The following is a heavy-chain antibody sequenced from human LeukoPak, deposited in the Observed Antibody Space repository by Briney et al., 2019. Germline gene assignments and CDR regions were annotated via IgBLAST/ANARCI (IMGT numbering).Heavy chain of an antibody. V-gene: IGHV3-11*05. D-gene: IGHD3-22*01. Sequence: GGSLRLSCAASGFTFSDYYMSWIRQAPGKGLEWVSYISSSSSYTNNADSVKGRFTISRDNAKNSLYLQMNSLRAEDTAVYYCARDYYDSSGYYLYYFDYWGQGTLVTVSS. CDR3: ARDYYDSSGYYLYYFDY. J-gene: IGHJ4*02. CDR2: ISSSSSYT. CDR1: GFTFSDYY.